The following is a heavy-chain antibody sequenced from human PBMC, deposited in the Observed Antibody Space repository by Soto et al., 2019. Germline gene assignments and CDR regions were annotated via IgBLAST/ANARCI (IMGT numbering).Heavy chain of an antibody. CDR2: ISSDGSSS. Sequence: QVKLVESGGGVVQSGGSRRLSCEASGFRFSSYSIHWVRQAPGKGLEWVAVISSDGSSSDFADSVKGRLAMSRDNSRKNTVYLQMNNLRPDDTAVYYGAKPRASLKWPPFDPWGHGTLVSFSS. D-gene: IGHD3-3*01. CDR3: AKPRASLKWPPFDP. V-gene: IGHV3-30*18. CDR1: GFRFSSYS. J-gene: IGHJ5*02.